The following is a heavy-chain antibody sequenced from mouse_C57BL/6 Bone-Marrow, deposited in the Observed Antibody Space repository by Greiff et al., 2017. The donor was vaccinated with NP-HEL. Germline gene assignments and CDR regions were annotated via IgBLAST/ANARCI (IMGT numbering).Heavy chain of an antibody. J-gene: IGHJ2*01. CDR2: IYPGSGST. Sequence: QVQLKQPGAELVKPGASVKMSCKASGYTFTSYWITWVKQRPGQGLEWIGDIYPGSGSTNYNEKFKSKATLTVDTSSSTAYMQLSSLTSEDSAVYYGARGEVWLRRGYYFDYWGQGTTLTVSS. V-gene: IGHV1-55*01. CDR1: GYTFTSYW. D-gene: IGHD2-2*01. CDR3: ARGEVWLRRGYYFDY.